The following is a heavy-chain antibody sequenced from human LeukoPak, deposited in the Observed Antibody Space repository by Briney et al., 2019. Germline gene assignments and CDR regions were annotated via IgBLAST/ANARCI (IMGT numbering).Heavy chain of an antibody. J-gene: IGHJ5*02. Sequence: SVNVSFKASGGTFISYAISWVRQAPGQGLEWMGGIIPIFGTANYAQKFQGRVTITTDESTSTAYMELSSLRSEDTAVYYCARVARDYDFWSGQYNWFDPWGQGTLVTVSS. CDR3: ARVARDYDFWSGQYNWFDP. V-gene: IGHV1-69*05. D-gene: IGHD3-3*01. CDR1: GGTFISYA. CDR2: IIPIFGTA.